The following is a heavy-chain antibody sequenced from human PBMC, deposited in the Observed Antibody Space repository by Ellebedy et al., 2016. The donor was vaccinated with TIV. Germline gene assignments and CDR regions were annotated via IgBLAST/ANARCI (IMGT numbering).Heavy chain of an antibody. Sequence: GESLKISCAASGFTFSSYWMHWVRQAPGKGLVWVSRINSDGSSTSYADSVKGRFTTSRDTAENSLYLQMNSLRAEDTAVYFCARLGVIAAAGASDSWGQGTLVIVSS. J-gene: IGHJ4*02. CDR3: ARLGVIAAAGASDS. CDR1: GFTFSSYW. CDR2: INSDGSST. V-gene: IGHV3-74*01. D-gene: IGHD6-13*01.